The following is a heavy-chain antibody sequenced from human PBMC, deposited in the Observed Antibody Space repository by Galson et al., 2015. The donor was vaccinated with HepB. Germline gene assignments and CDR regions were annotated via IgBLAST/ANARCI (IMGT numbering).Heavy chain of an antibody. D-gene: IGHD1-26*01. CDR2: ISGSGGST. J-gene: IGHJ6*02. CDR3: AKGQWELPTHYYYYGMDV. CDR1: GFTFRSYA. V-gene: IGHV3-23*01. Sequence: SLRLSCAASGFTFRSYAMSWVRQAPGKGLEWVSAISGSGGSTYYADSVKGRFTISRDNSKNTLYLQMNSLRAEDTAVYYCAKGQWELPTHYYYYGMDVWGQGTTVTVSS.